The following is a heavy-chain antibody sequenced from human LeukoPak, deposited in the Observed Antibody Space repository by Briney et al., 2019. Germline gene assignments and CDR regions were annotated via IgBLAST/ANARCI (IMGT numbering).Heavy chain of an antibody. CDR2: INHSGST. Sequence: PSETLSLTCAVYGGSFSGYYWSWIRQPPGKGLEWIGVINHSGSTNYNPSLKSRVTISVDTSKNQFSLKLSSVTAADTAVYYCARAAYYGHYYYYGMDVWGQGSTVTVSS. D-gene: IGHD3-10*01. V-gene: IGHV4-34*01. CDR3: ARAAYYGHYYYYGMDV. CDR1: GGSFSGYY. J-gene: IGHJ6*02.